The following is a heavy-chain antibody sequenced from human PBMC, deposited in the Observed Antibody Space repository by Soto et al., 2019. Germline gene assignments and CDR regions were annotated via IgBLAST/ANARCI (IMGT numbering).Heavy chain of an antibody. J-gene: IGHJ4*02. D-gene: IGHD3-22*01. V-gene: IGHV1-69*08. CDR3: ARDLMGYYYDSSGYLY. CDR1: GGTFSSYT. CDR2: IIPILGIA. Sequence: VQLVQSGAEVKKPGSSVKVSCKASGGTFSSYTISWVRQAPGQGLEWMGRIIPILGIANYAQKFQGRVTITADKSTSTAYMELSSLRSEDTAVYYCARDLMGYYYDSSGYLYWVQGTLVTVSS.